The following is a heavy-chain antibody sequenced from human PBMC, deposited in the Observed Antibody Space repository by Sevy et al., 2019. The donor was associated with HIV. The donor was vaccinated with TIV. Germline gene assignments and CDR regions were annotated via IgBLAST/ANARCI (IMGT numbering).Heavy chain of an antibody. CDR2: IWYDGSNK. CDR1: GFTFSSYG. Sequence: GGSLRLSCAASGFTFSSYGMHWVRQAPGKGLEWVAVIWYDGSNKYYADSVKGRFTISRGNSKNTLYLQMNSLRAEDTAVYYCARGRGYYSYYFDYWGQGTLVTVSS. D-gene: IGHD3-3*01. V-gene: IGHV3-33*01. CDR3: ARGRGYYSYYFDY. J-gene: IGHJ4*02.